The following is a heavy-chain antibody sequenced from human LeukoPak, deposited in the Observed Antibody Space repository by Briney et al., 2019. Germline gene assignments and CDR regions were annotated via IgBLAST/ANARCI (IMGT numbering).Heavy chain of an antibody. CDR2: TSGDSKVI. CDR1: GFTFKSHN. V-gene: IGHV3-48*01. J-gene: IGHJ6*02. Sequence: GGSLRLSCAASGFTFKSHNMNWVRQAPGKGLEWVSFTSGDSKVIYYADSVKGRFTISRDNAKNSLYLQMNSLRADDTAVYYCGRDGGVAYGLDVWGQGTTVTVSS. D-gene: IGHD3-3*01. CDR3: GRDGGVAYGLDV.